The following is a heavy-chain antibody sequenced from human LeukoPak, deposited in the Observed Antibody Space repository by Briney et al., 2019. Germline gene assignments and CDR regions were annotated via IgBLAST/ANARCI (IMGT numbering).Heavy chain of an antibody. CDR1: GFTFSSYA. CDR3: GAGILFLDY. Sequence: GGSLRLSCAASGFTFSSYAMSWVRQAPGKGLEWVALISYDGSNKYYADSVKGRFTISRDNSKNTLYLQMNSLKTEDTAVYYCGAGILFLDYWGQGTLVTVSS. J-gene: IGHJ4*02. V-gene: IGHV3-30*03. CDR2: ISYDGSNK. D-gene: IGHD3-3*01.